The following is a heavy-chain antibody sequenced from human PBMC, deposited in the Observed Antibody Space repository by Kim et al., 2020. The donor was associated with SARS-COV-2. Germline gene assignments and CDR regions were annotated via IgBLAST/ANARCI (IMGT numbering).Heavy chain of an antibody. CDR3: ARSDIWAANDY. D-gene: IGHD3-16*01. CDR2: T. V-gene: IGHV1-2*02. J-gene: IGHJ4*02. Sequence: TTYEQKFQGRVTMTRDTSTNTAYMDLSSLRSDDTALYYCARSDIWAANDYWGQGTLVTVSS.